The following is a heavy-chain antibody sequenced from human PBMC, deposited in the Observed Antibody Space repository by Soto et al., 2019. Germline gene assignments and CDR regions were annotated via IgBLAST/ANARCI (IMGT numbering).Heavy chain of an antibody. CDR2: INHSGST. CDR3: ARDDIVATRGRETPRYYGMDV. J-gene: IGHJ6*02. Sequence: SETLSLTCAVYGGSFSGYYWSWIRQPPGKGLEWIGEINHSGSTNYNPSLKSRVTISVDTSKNQFSLKLSSVTAADTAVYYCARDDIVATRGRETPRYYGMDVWGQGTLVTVSS. D-gene: IGHD5-12*01. CDR1: GGSFSGYY. V-gene: IGHV4-34*01.